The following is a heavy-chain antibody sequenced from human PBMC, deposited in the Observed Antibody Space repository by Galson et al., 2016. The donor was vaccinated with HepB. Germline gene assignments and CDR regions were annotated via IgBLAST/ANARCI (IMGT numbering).Heavy chain of an antibody. D-gene: IGHD6-13*01. CDR2: ISGSGGST. V-gene: IGHV3-23*01. Sequence: SLRLSCAASGFPFSSYAMSWVRPAPGKGLEWVSAISGSGGSTYYADSVKGRFTISRDNSKNTVYLQMNSLRAEDTAVYYCAKGGIVAAGTPWGFDYWGQGTLVTVSS. J-gene: IGHJ4*02. CDR1: GFPFSSYA. CDR3: AKGGIVAAGTPWGFDY.